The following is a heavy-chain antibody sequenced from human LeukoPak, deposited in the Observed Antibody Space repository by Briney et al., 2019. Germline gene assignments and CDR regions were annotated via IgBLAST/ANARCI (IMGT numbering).Heavy chain of an antibody. CDR3: ARLKLYFAPPMGFDY. J-gene: IGHJ4*02. Sequence: SETLSLTCTVSGGSIISYYWSWLRQPPGKELEWIGDISYSGGTIYKDSLKGRVTISVDTSKNQFSLKVNSVTAADTAVYYCARLKLYFAPPMGFDYWGQGSLVTVSS. V-gene: IGHV4-59*01. CDR2: ISYSGGT. D-gene: IGHD3-9*01. CDR1: GGSIISYY.